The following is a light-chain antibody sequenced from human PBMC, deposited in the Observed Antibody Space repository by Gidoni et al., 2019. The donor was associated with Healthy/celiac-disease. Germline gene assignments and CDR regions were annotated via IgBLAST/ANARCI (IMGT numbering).Light chain of an antibody. CDR1: QSFSRY. CDR2: DAL. Sequence: ELVLTQPPATLSLSPGERATLSCRASQSFSRYVAWYQQKPGQAPRLLIYDALHRASDIPARLSGRGAGIDYNFTISSLEPEDCAVYHCQLRSNRLWRSFGQGTKLEIK. V-gene: IGKV3-11*01. CDR3: QLRSNRLWRS. J-gene: IGKJ2*04.